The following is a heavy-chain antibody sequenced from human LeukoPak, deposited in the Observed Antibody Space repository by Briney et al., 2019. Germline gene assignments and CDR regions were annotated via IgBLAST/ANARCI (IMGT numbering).Heavy chain of an antibody. CDR1: GFTFSRHA. Sequence: GGSLRLSCAASGFTFSRHAMNWARQAPGKGLEWVSGINSSGGSTYYADSVKGRFTISRDNSKNTLYPQMNSLRAEDTAVYYCAKEPLYYYWGQGTLVTVSS. CDR3: AKEPLYYY. CDR2: INSSGGST. J-gene: IGHJ4*02. V-gene: IGHV3-23*01. D-gene: IGHD2-21*01.